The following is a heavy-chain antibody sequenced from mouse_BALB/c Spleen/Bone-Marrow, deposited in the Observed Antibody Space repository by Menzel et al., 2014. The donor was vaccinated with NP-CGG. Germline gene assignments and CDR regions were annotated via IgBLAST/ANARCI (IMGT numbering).Heavy chain of an antibody. D-gene: IGHD2-1*01. J-gene: IGHJ3*01. CDR2: IYPGDGDT. CDR3: ARETYGNAWFAY. Sequence: QVQLQQSGAELVRPGSSVKISCKASGYAFSDYWMNWVKQRPGQGLGWIGQIYPGDGDTNYIGKFKGKATLTADKSSSTAYMQLSSLTSEDSAVYFCARETYGNAWFAYWGQGTLVTVSA. V-gene: IGHV1-80*01. CDR1: GYAFSDYW.